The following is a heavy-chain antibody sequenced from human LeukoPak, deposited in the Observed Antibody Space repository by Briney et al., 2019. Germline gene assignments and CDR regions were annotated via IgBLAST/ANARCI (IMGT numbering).Heavy chain of an antibody. V-gene: IGHV1-69*04. D-gene: IGHD5-18*01. CDR2: IIPILGIA. CDR3: ARDVFRDTGTIDY. CDR1: GGTFSSYA. Sequence: GSSVKVSCKASGGTFSSYAISWVRQAPGQGLEWMGRIIPILGIANYAQKFQGRVTITADKSTSTAYMELSSLRSEDTAVYYCARDVFRDTGTIDYWGQGTLVTVSS. J-gene: IGHJ4*02.